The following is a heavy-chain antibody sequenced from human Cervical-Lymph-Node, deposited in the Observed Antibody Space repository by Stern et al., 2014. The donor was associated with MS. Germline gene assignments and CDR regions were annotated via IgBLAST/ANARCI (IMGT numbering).Heavy chain of an antibody. CDR2: ISSSSSYI. Sequence: EVQLVESGGGLVKPGGSLRLSCAASGFTFSSYSMNWVRQAPGKGLEWVSSISSSSSYIYYADSVKGRFTISRDNAKNSLYLQMNSLRAEDTAVYYCAREEYYDSSGYYYDHDAFDIWGQGTMVTVSS. V-gene: IGHV3-21*02. J-gene: IGHJ3*02. CDR3: AREEYYDSSGYYYDHDAFDI. D-gene: IGHD3-22*01. CDR1: GFTFSSYS.